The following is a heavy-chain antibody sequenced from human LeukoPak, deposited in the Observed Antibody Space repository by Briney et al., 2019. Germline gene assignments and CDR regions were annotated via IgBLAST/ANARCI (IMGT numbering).Heavy chain of an antibody. V-gene: IGHV3-23*01. Sequence: GGSLRLSCAASGFTFSSHAMSWVRQAPGKGLEWVSAISGSGGSTYYADSVKGRFTISRDNSKNTLYLQMNSLRAEDTAVYYCAKGVPSCNTTSRYADYWGQGTLVTVSS. CDR1: GFTFSSHA. D-gene: IGHD2-2*01. J-gene: IGHJ4*02. CDR3: AKGVPSCNTTSRYADY. CDR2: ISGSGGST.